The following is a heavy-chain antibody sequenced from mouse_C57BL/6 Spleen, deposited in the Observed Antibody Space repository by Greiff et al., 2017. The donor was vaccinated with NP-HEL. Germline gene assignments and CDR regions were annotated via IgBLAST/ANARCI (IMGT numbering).Heavy chain of an antibody. CDR3: AGANWDLAWFAY. D-gene: IGHD4-1*01. V-gene: IGHV1-26*01. Sequence: EVQLQQSGPELVKPGASVKISCKASGYTFTDYYMNWVKQSHGKSLEWIGDINPNNGGSSNNQKFKGKATLTVDKSSSTAYMELRSLTSEDSAVYYCAGANWDLAWFAYWGQGTLVTVSA. J-gene: IGHJ3*01. CDR1: GYTFTDYY. CDR2: INPNNGGS.